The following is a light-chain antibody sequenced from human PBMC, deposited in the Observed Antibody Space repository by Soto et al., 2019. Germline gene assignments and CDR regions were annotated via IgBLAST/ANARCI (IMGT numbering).Light chain of an antibody. CDR2: GTT. Sequence: QSVLTQPPSVSGAPEQRVTISCTGSSSNIGAGYDVHWYQQLPGTAPKLVIYGTTNRPSGVPDRFSGSKSGTSASLAITGLQAEDEAEYYCSSYTNINTRACVFGTGTKVTVL. J-gene: IGLJ1*01. V-gene: IGLV1-40*01. CDR1: SSNIGAGYD. CDR3: SSYTNINTRACV.